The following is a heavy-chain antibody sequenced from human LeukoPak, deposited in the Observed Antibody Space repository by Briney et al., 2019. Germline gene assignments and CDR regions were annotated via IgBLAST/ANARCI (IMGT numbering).Heavy chain of an antibody. J-gene: IGHJ6*02. D-gene: IGHD2-2*03. CDR3: ARDGYCSSTSCWADYGMDV. V-gene: IGHV1-18*01. Sequence: ASVKVSYKASGYTFTSYGISWVRQAPGQGLEWMGWISAYNGNTNYAQKLQGRVTMTTDTSTSTAYMELRSLRSDDTAVYYCARDGYCSSTSCWADYGMDVWGQGTTVTVSS. CDR2: ISAYNGNT. CDR1: GYTFTSYG.